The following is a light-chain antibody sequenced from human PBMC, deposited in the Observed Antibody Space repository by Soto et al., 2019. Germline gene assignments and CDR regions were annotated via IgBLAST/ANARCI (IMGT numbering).Light chain of an antibody. CDR1: SGSIASKY. CDR3: QSYVNSNVV. CDR2: EDN. J-gene: IGLJ2*01. Sequence: NFMLTQPHSVSESPGKRVTISCTRSSGSIASKYVQWYQQRPGSSPTTVIYEDNQRPSGVPDRFSGSIDSSSNSASLTISGLKTEDEADYYCQSYVNSNVVFGGGTKLTVL. V-gene: IGLV6-57*01.